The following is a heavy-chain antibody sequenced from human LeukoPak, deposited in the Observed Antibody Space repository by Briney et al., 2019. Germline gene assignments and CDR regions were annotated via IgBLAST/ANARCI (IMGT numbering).Heavy chain of an antibody. CDR3: ARDIFLQNYYDSSGYYPDDY. Sequence: SSETLSLTCTVSGGSISSYYWSWIRQSPGKGLEWIGYMYYSGSTNYNPSLKSRVTISVDTSKNQFSLKLSSVTAADTAVYYCARDIFLQNYYDSSGYYPDDYWGQGTLVTVSS. CDR1: GGSISSYY. CDR2: MYYSGST. J-gene: IGHJ4*02. D-gene: IGHD3-22*01. V-gene: IGHV4-59*12.